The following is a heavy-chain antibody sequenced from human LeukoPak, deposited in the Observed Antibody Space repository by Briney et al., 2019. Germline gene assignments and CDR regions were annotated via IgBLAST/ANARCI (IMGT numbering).Heavy chain of an antibody. V-gene: IGHV3-21*01. Sequence: GGSLRLSCAASGFTFSSYSMNWVRQAPGKGREWVSSISSSSSYIYYADSVKGRFTISRDNAKNSLYLQMNSLRAEDTAVYYCAREGTYYYDSSDKRYPDYWGQGTLVTVSS. D-gene: IGHD3-22*01. CDR3: AREGTYYYDSSDKRYPDY. CDR1: GFTFSSYS. CDR2: ISSSSSYI. J-gene: IGHJ4*02.